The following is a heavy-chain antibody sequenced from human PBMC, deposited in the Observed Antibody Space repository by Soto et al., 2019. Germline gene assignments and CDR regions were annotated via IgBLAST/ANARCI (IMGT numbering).Heavy chain of an antibody. D-gene: IGHD1-26*01. CDR3: AHSASVPCCYYFDY. Sequence: QITLKESGPTLVKPTQTLTLTCTFSGFSLSTTGVGVGWIRQPPGKALEWLALIYWNDDRRYSPSLKSRLTITPDTSKNQVVLTMTNMDPVDTATYYCAHSASVPCCYYFDYWGQGTLVTVSS. V-gene: IGHV2-5*01. CDR1: GFSLSTTGVG. CDR2: IYWNDDR. J-gene: IGHJ4*02.